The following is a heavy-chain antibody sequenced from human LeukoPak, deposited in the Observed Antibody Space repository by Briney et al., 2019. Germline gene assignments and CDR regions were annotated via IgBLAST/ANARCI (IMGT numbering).Heavy chain of an antibody. CDR3: ARGLRWGDYFDY. Sequence: SETLSLTCTVSGDSISSSSYYWGWIRQPPGKGLEWIGNIYYSGSTYYNPSLKSRVTKSVDTSKNQFSLRLISVTAADTAVYYCARGLRWGDYFDYWGQGTLVTVSS. CDR1: GDSISSSSYY. J-gene: IGHJ4*02. CDR2: IYYSGST. D-gene: IGHD4-23*01. V-gene: IGHV4-39*07.